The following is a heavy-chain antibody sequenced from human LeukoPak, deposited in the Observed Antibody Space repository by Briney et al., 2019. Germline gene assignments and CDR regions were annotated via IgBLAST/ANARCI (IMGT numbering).Heavy chain of an antibody. J-gene: IGHJ6*02. V-gene: IGHV4-31*03. D-gene: IGHD6-6*01. CDR1: GGSISSGGYY. CDR2: IYYSGST. CDR3: AREGLYSSSSSRYYYYGMDV. Sequence: SETLSLTCTVSGGSISSGGYYWSWLRQHPGKGLEWIGYIYYSGSTYYNPSLKSRVTISVDTSKNQFSLKLSSVTAADTAVYYCAREGLYSSSSSRYYYYGMDVWGQGTTVTVSS.